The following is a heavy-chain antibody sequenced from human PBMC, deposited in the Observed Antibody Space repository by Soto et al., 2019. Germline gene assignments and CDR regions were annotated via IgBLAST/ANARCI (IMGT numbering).Heavy chain of an antibody. J-gene: IGHJ5*02. V-gene: IGHV4-61*03. D-gene: IGHD3-16*01. CDR1: GDSVSSGDYY. Sequence: QVQLQESGPGLVRPWETLSLTCSVSGDSVSSGDYYWSWIRQPPGKGLEWIGHVYFSGSTNYISSLKSRLTMSVDTAKNTFSRKLNSVTAADTAVYYCARIPVDTYMIYWSDPWGQGTQVTVSS. CDR3: ARIPVDTYMIYWSDP. CDR2: VYFSGST.